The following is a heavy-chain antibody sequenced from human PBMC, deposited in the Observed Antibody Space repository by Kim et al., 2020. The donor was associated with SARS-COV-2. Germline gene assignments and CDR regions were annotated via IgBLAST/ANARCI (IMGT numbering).Heavy chain of an antibody. CDR1: GFTFSSYW. J-gene: IGHJ5*02. V-gene: IGHV3-74*01. D-gene: IGHD2-2*01. Sequence: GGSLRLSCEASGFTFSSYWMNWVRQGPGKWLVWVSRIKSDGSDTHYADSVKGRFTISRDNAKNTLHLQFNSLGVEDTAIYYCARGSIQQGFDPWGRGTLVTVAS. CDR2: IKSDGSDT. CDR3: ARGSIQQGFDP.